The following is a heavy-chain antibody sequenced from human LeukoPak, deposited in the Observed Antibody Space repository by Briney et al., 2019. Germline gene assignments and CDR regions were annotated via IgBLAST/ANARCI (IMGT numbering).Heavy chain of an antibody. CDR3: ARRSRRYDFWSGYVDV. D-gene: IGHD3-3*01. CDR1: GYSFTSYW. CDR2: IYPGDSDT. V-gene: IGHV5-51*01. J-gene: IGHJ6*04. Sequence: GESLKISCKGSGYSFTSYWIGWMRQMPGKGLEWMGIIYPGDSDTRYSPSFQGQVTISADKSISTAYLQWSSLKASDTAMYYCARRSRRYDFWSGYVDVWGKGTTVTVSS.